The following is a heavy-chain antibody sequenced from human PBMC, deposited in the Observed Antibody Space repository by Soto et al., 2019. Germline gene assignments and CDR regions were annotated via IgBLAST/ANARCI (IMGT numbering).Heavy chain of an antibody. V-gene: IGHV3-23*01. CDR2: ISGSGGRI. CDR3: VKGYWKGDV. J-gene: IGHJ6*02. D-gene: IGHD1-1*01. CDR1: GFTFSTDA. Sequence: EVQLLESGGGLVQPGGSLRLSCAASGFTFSTDAMNWVRQAPGNGLEWVSAISGSGGRIHYADSVKGRFTISRDNSKNTLYLQMNSLRDEDTAVYHCVKGYWKGDVWGQGTTVTVSS.